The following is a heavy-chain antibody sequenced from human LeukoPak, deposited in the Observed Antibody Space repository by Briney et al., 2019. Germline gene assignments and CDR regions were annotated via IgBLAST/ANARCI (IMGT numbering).Heavy chain of an antibody. CDR1: GVTFSSYA. Sequence: PGGSLRLSCAASGVTFSSYAMSWVRRAPGKGLEWVSSISGSGGNTYYAQSVKGRFSISRDNSKNTLNLQMDSLRADDTALYFCAKDPWNTAVANTNGWFDPWGQGTLVTVSS. J-gene: IGHJ5*02. D-gene: IGHD6-19*01. CDR3: AKDPWNTAVANTNGWFDP. V-gene: IGHV3-23*01. CDR2: ISGSGGNT.